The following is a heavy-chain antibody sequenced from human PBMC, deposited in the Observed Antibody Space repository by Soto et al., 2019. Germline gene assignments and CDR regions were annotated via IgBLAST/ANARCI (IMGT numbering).Heavy chain of an antibody. J-gene: IGHJ6*03. CDR1: GGSFSGYY. V-gene: IGHV4-34*01. D-gene: IGHD2-2*02. CDR2: INYSGST. Sequence: QVQLQQWGAGLLKPSETLSLTCAMSGGSFSGYYWNWIRQSPGKGLEWISEINYSGSTNYNPSLKSRVTISVDPSKDQFSLKLSSVTAADTAVYYWARFVVYTAYYLDVWGKGTTVTVSS. CDR3: ARFVVYTAYYLDV.